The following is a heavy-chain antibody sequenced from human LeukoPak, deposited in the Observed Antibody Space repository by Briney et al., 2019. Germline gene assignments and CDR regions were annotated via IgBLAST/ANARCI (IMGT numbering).Heavy chain of an antibody. V-gene: IGHV3-11*01. J-gene: IGHJ5*02. CDR2: ISSSGSTI. Sequence: GGSLRLSCAASGFTFSDCYMSWIRQAPGKGLEWVSYISSSGSTIYYADSVKGRFTISRDNAKNSLYLQMNSLRAEDTAVYYCARYRITMVRGVQRNWFDPWGQGTLVTVSS. CDR1: GFTFSDCY. CDR3: ARYRITMVRGVQRNWFDP. D-gene: IGHD3-10*01.